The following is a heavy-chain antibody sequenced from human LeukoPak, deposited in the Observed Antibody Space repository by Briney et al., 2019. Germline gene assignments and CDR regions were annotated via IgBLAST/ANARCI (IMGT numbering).Heavy chain of an antibody. D-gene: IGHD1-1*01. V-gene: IGHV4-34*01. CDR3: ARGRAGTTDTP. CDR2: INHSGST. Sequence: GSLRLSCAASGFTFSTYWMSWIRQPPGKGLEWIGEINHSGSTNYNPSLKSRVTISVDTSKNQFSLKLSSVTAADTAVYYCARGRAGTTDTPWGQGTLVTVSS. J-gene: IGHJ4*02. CDR1: GFTFSTYW.